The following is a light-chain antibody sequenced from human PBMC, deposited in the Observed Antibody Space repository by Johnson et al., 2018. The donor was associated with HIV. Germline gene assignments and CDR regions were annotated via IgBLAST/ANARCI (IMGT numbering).Light chain of an antibody. J-gene: IGLJ1*01. V-gene: IGLV1-51*02. CDR3: GTWDSSLSSYV. CDR2: ENN. Sequence: QAVLTQPPSVSAAPGQKVTISCSGSSSNIGNNYVSWYQQLPGTAPKLLIYENNKRPSGIPDRFSGSKSGTSATLGITGLQTGDEADYYCGTWDSSLSSYVFGTGTKFTGL. CDR1: SSNIGNNY.